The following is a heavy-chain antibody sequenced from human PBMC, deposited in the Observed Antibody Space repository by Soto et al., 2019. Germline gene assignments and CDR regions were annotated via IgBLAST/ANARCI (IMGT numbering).Heavy chain of an antibody. CDR3: ARDLFISRSDLLAAAGPGGMDA. J-gene: IGHJ6*02. CDR2: IIPLLNTP. CDR1: GGTFSSYA. Sequence: ASVKVSCKASGGTFSSYAVSWVRQAPGQGLEWMGVIIPLLNTPKYVQNFQGRVTMTSDTSTSIVYMEMSSLKSEDTAVYYCARDLFISRSDLLAAAGPGGMDAWGQGTTVTVSS. D-gene: IGHD6-13*01. V-gene: IGHV1-69*10.